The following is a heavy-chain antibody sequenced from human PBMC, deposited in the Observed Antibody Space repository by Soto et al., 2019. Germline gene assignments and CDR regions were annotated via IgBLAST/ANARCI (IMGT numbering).Heavy chain of an antibody. D-gene: IGHD3-22*01. Sequence: QVQLVQSGAEVKKPGSSVKVSCKVTGGTHSSYAITWVRQAPGQGLEWMGGIIPIFGTRDYAQKFQGRVTITPELSTSTAYLELSGLTSDDTAVYYCARDGSDYSTSGHYDPWGQGTLVTVSS. J-gene: IGHJ5*02. V-gene: IGHV1-69*01. CDR2: IIPIFGTR. CDR3: ARDGSDYSTSGHYDP. CDR1: GGTHSSYA.